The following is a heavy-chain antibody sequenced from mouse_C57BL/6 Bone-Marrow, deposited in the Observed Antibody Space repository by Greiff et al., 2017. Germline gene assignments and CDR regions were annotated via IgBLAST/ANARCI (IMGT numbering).Heavy chain of an antibody. J-gene: IGHJ3*01. CDR1: GYTFTSYG. D-gene: IGHD1-1*01. CDR2: IYPGSGNT. V-gene: IGHV1-81*01. Sequence: QVQLQQSGAELARPGASVKLSCKASGYTFTSYGISWVKQRTGQGLEWIGEIYPGSGNTYYNEKFKGKATLTADKSSSTAYMELRSLTSEDSAVYFCARSKYYGSSYWFAYWGQGTLVTVSA. CDR3: ARSKYYGSSYWFAY.